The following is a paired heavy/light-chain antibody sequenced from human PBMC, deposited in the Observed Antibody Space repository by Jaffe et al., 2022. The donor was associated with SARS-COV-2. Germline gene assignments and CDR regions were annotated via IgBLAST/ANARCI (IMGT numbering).Heavy chain of an antibody. Sequence: QVQLQESGPGLVKPSQTLTLTCTVSGGSVNEGDYYWSWVRQHPGKGLQWIGYISRTGSTSYNPSLRSRLTLSIDTSQNQFSLKLSSMTVADTAVFYCARDAAHESATYYFESWGQGTLVTVSS. J-gene: IGHJ4*02. CDR2: ISRTGST. D-gene: IGHD2-15*01. CDR3: ARDAAHESATYYFES. CDR1: GGSVNEGDYY. V-gene: IGHV4-31*03.
Light chain of an antibody. J-gene: IGLJ3*02. CDR1: SSNLGAGYD. CDR3: QSYDDSLRGSL. Sequence: QSVMTQPPSVSGAPGQRVTISCTGSSSNLGAGYDVHWYQQVPGTAPKLLIYGNNIRPSGVPDRFSGSKSGTSASLAITGLQAEDEADYYCQSYDDSLRGSLFGGGTKLTVL. CDR2: GNN. V-gene: IGLV1-40*01.